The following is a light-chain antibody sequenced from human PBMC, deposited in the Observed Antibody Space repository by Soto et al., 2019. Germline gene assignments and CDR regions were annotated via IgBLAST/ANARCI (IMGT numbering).Light chain of an antibody. CDR2: DAS. Sequence: EIVLTQSPATLSLSPGDRATLSCRASQSVSRYLAWYQQKPGQAPRLLIYDASNRATGIPARFSGIGSGTDFTLTISSLEPEDFAVYYCQQRSNWPPITCGQGTRLEIK. J-gene: IGKJ5*01. CDR1: QSVSRY. CDR3: QQRSNWPPIT. V-gene: IGKV3-11*01.